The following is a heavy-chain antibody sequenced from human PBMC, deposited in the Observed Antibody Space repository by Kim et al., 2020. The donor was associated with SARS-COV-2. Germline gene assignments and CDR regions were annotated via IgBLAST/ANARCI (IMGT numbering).Heavy chain of an antibody. J-gene: IGHJ2*01. CDR2: MYGDGTS. D-gene: IGHD6-19*01. Sequence: GGSLRLSCAASGITVSGNYMTWVRQAPGKGLEWVSVMYGDGTSDYADSVKGRFSISRDTSRNTVYLQMNSVRAEDTAVYYCETRSRGWKSWYFDLWGRGTLVTVSS. CDR1: GITVSGNY. V-gene: IGHV3-66*02. CDR3: ETRSRGWKSWYFDL.